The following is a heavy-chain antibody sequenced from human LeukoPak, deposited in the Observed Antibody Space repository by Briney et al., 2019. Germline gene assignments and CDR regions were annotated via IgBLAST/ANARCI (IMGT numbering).Heavy chain of an antibody. CDR1: SGSISSYY. D-gene: IGHD3-10*01. V-gene: IGHV4-59*08. Sequence: SETLSLTCTVSSGSISSYYWSWIRQPPGKGLEWIGYIYYSGSTNYNPSLNSRVTISVDTSKNQFSLKLSSVTAADTAVYYCVRHGSYGSGFDYWGQGTLVTVSS. J-gene: IGHJ4*02. CDR2: IYYSGST. CDR3: VRHGSYGSGFDY.